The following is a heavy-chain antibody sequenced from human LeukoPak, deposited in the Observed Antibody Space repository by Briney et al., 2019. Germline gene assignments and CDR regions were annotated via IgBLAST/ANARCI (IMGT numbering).Heavy chain of an antibody. CDR2: LNEDGSVK. CDR1: EFSFSTNL. D-gene: IGHD2-15*01. J-gene: IGHJ4*02. Sequence: GGSLRLSCAASEFSFSTNLMHWVRLTPGKGLEWVAELNEDGSVKYYVDSVKGRFTISRDNARSLLFLQMYNLRSEDTGVYFCANVPRSTVSYWGRGTLVTVSS. CDR3: ANVPRSTVSY. V-gene: IGHV3-7*01.